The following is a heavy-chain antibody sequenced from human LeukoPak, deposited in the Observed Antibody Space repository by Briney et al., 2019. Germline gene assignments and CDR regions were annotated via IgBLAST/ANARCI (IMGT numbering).Heavy chain of an antibody. D-gene: IGHD5-18*01. CDR1: GFTFSSYA. CDR3: AKGNGYSYGRYYFDY. CDR2: ITASGGNT. Sequence: GGSLRLSCAASGFTFSSYAMGWVRQAPGKGLEWVSAITASGGNTSYADSVKGRFTISRDNSKNTLYLQVNSLRAEDTAVYYCAKGNGYSYGRYYFDYWGQGTLVTVSS. V-gene: IGHV3-23*01. J-gene: IGHJ4*02.